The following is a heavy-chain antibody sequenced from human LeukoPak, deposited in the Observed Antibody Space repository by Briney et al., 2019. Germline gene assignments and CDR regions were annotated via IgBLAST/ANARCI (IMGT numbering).Heavy chain of an antibody. D-gene: IGHD3-16*01. CDR3: ARDYNDYVWGSSYYCYYMDV. J-gene: IGHJ6*03. Sequence: GSLRLSCAASAFTFSSYWMSWVRQAPGKGLEWVANIKQDGSEKYYVDSVKGRFTISRDNAKNSLYLQMNSLRAEDTAVYYCARDYNDYVWGSSYYCYYMDVWGKGTTVTVSS. CDR2: IKQDGSEK. V-gene: IGHV3-7*01. CDR1: AFTFSSYW.